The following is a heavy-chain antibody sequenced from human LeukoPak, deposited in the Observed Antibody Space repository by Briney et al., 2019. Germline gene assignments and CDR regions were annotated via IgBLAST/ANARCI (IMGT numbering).Heavy chain of an antibody. D-gene: IGHD5-24*01. J-gene: IGHJ4*02. V-gene: IGHV3-30*03. CDR1: GFTFSSYG. CDR2: ISYDGSNK. CDR3: ARGRMATITASFDY. Sequence: GGSLRLSCAASGFTFSSYGMHWVRQAPGKGLEWVAVISYDGSNKYYADSVKGRFTISRDNSKNTLYLQMNSLRSEDTAVYYCARGRMATITASFDYWGQGTLVTVSS.